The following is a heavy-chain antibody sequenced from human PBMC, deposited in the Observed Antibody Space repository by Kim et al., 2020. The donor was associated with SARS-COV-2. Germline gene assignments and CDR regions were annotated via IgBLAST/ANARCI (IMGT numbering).Heavy chain of an antibody. J-gene: IGHJ6*04. CDR1: GGSFSGYY. D-gene: IGHD3-10*01. CDR3: ARGYKRGKFYYYYGMDV. Sequence: SETLSLTCAVYGGSFSGYYWSWIRQPPGKGLEWIGEINHSGSTNYNPSLKSRVTISVDTSKNQFSLKLSSVTAADTAVYYCARGYKRGKFYYYYGMDVWGDGTTVTVSS. V-gene: IGHV4-34*01. CDR2: INHSGST.